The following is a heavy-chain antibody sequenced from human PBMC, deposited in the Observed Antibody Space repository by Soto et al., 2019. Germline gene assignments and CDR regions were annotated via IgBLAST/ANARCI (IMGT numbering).Heavy chain of an antibody. D-gene: IGHD6-19*01. V-gene: IGHV3-23*01. CDR2: ISGSGGST. Sequence: EVPLLESGGGLVQPGGSLRLSCAASGFTFSSYAMNWVRQAPGKGLEWVSVISGSGGSTYYADSVKGRFTISRDNSKNKLCLQMNSLRAEDTAVYYCARRSSGWYFDYWGQGTLVTVSS. CDR1: GFTFSSYA. J-gene: IGHJ4*02. CDR3: ARRSSGWYFDY.